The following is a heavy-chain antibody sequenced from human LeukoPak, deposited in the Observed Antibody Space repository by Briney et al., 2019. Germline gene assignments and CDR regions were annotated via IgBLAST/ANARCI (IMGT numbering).Heavy chain of an antibody. D-gene: IGHD3-22*01. Sequence: ASVKVSCKASEYTFTDYYIHWMRQAPGQGLEWMGWINCKSGATSYAQKFRGRVTMTKDRPIRTAYMELSRLKSDDTAVYYCARQSLDYYETLDAFDIWGQGTVVTVSS. CDR3: ARQSLDYYETLDAFDI. CDR2: INCKSGAT. V-gene: IGHV1-2*02. J-gene: IGHJ3*02. CDR1: EYTFTDYY.